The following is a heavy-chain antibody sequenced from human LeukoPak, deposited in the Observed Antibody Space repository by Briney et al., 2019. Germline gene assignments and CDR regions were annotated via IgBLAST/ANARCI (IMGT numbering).Heavy chain of an antibody. J-gene: IGHJ4*02. Sequence: GGSLRLSCEASGFSISSYWMHWVRQAPGEGPIWVSLIRSDGTSTSYADSVKGRFTISRDNAKNTVYLQMNSLRAEDTAVYYCASSRAVYDYVWGSYRHNYFDYWGQGTLVTVSS. CDR1: GFSISSYW. V-gene: IGHV3-74*01. CDR2: IRSDGTST. CDR3: ASSRAVYDYVWGSYRHNYFDY. D-gene: IGHD3-16*02.